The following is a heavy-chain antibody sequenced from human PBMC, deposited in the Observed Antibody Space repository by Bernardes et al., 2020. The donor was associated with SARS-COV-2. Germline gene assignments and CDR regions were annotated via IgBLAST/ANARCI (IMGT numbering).Heavy chain of an antibody. Sequence: GGSLRLSCAASGFTFSNYWMHWVRQAPGKGLVWVSRINSDGSSTSYADSVKGRFTISRDNAKNTLYLEMSSPRVEDTAVYYCARGSGNYYFDNWGQGTPVTVSS. V-gene: IGHV3-74*01. D-gene: IGHD6-19*01. J-gene: IGHJ4*02. CDR2: INSDGSST. CDR3: ARGSGNYYFDN. CDR1: GFTFSNYW.